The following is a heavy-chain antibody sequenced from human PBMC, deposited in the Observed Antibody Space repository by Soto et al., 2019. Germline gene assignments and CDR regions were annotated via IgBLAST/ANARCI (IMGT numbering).Heavy chain of an antibody. CDR2: IYYSGST. J-gene: IGHJ5*02. D-gene: IGHD4-4*01. CDR3: ARGNYAHYWFDP. CDR1: GGSISSGGYY. Sequence: SETLSLTCTVSGGSISSGGYYWSWIRQHPGKGLEWIGYIYYSGSTYYNPSLKSRVTISVDTSKNQFSLKLSSVTAADTAVYYCARGNYAHYWFDPWGQGTLVTVSS. V-gene: IGHV4-31*03.